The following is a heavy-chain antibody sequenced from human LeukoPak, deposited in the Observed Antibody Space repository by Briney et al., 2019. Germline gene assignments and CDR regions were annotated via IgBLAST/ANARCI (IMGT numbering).Heavy chain of an antibody. CDR3: AKALAYTSAAYDY. V-gene: IGHV3-9*01. Sequence: GRSLRLSCAASGFTFDDYAMHWVRQAPGKGLEWVSGISWNSGSIGYADSVKGRFTISRDNAKNSLYLQMNSLRAEDTALYYCAKALAYTSAAYDYWGQGTWSPSPQ. CDR2: ISWNSGSI. J-gene: IGHJ4*02. D-gene: IGHD3-16*01. CDR1: GFTFDDYA.